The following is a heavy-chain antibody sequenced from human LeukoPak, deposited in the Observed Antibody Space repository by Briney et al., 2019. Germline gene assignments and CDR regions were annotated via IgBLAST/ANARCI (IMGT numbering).Heavy chain of an antibody. V-gene: IGHV3-66*02. D-gene: IGHD5-18*01. CDR1: GFTVSSNY. Sequence: PGGSLRLSCAASGFTVSSNYMSWVRQAPGKGLEWVSVIYSGGSTYYADSVKGRFTISRDSSKNTLYLQMNSLRAEDTAVYYCAASAMVNGMDVWGQGTTVTVSS. CDR2: IYSGGST. CDR3: AASAMVNGMDV. J-gene: IGHJ6*02.